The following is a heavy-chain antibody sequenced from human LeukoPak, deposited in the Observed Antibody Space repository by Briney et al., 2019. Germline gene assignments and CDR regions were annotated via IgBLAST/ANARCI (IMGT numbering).Heavy chain of an antibody. J-gene: IGHJ4*02. CDR3: ARLYSSSSGGY. CDR1: GYTFTGYY. D-gene: IGHD6-6*01. CDR2: INPNSGGT. V-gene: IGHV1-2*02. Sequence: ASVKVSCKASGYTFTGYYMHCVRQAPGQGLEWMGWINPNSGGTNYAQRFQGRVTMTRDTSISTAYMELSRLRSDDTAVYYCARLYSSSSGGYWGQGTLVTVSS.